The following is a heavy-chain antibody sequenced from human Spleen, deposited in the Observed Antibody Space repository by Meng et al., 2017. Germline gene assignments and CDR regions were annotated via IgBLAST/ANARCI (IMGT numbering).Heavy chain of an antibody. J-gene: IGHJ4*02. CDR3: ARGDGYIIDY. V-gene: IGHV6-1*01. CDR1: GDSVASISAA. D-gene: IGHD5-24*01. CDR2: TYYRSKWFN. Sequence: QVHLQQSGPGLAQPSQTLSLTLAISGDSVASISAAWNWIRQSPSRGLEWLGRTYYRSKWFNDYALSVKSRVTVNPDTSKNQFSLQLNSVTPEDTAVYYCARGDGYIIDYWGQGTLVTVSS.